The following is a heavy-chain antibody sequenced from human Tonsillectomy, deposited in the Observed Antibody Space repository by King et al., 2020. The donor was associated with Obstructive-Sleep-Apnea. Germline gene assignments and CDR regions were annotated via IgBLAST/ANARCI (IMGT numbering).Heavy chain of an antibody. CDR2: IDPTDSYT. Sequence: VQLVESGAEVKKPGESLRISCKGSGYNFTSYWISWVRQMPGRGLEWMGRIDPTDSYTNYSPSFQGHVTISADRSISTAYLQWSSLKASDTAMYYCARHLSVAEVDYWGQGTLVTVSS. CDR3: ARHLSVAEVDY. V-gene: IGHV5-10-1*03. J-gene: IGHJ4*02. D-gene: IGHD4-23*01. CDR1: GYNFTSYW.